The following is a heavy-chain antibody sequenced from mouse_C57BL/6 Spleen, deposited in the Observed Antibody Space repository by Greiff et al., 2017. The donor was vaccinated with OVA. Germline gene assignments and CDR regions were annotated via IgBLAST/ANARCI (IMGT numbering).Heavy chain of an antibody. J-gene: IGHJ4*01. CDR3: ARVLRYAMDY. D-gene: IGHD1-1*01. CDR1: GYTFTSYW. CDR2: IHPNSGST. V-gene: IGHV1-64*01. Sequence: HVQLQPPWAELVKPGASVTLSCTASGYTFTSYWMHWVKQSPGQGLEWIGMIHPNSGSTNYNEKFKSKATLNVDKTASTAYMQLSSRTSEDSAVYYGARVLRYAMDYWGQGTSGTVSS.